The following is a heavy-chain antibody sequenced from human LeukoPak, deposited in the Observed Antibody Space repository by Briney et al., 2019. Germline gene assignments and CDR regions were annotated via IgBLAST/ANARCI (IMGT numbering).Heavy chain of an antibody. D-gene: IGHD2-15*01. J-gene: IGHJ4*02. CDR1: GYTFTSYA. CDR2: INAGNGYT. CDR3: ARDYEYCSGGSCYYNDY. V-gene: IGHV1-3*03. Sequence: ASVKVSCKASGYTFTSYAMHWVRQAPGQRLEWMGWINAGNGYTKYSQEFQGRVTITRDTSASTAYMELSSLRSEDMAVYYCARDYEYCSGGSCYYNDYWGQGTLVTVSS.